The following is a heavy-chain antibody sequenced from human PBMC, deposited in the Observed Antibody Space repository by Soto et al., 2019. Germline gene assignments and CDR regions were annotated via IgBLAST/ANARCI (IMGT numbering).Heavy chain of an antibody. V-gene: IGHV3-23*04. D-gene: IGHD4-17*01. J-gene: IGHJ6*02. CDR2: ISASSTTI. CDR1: GFIFSNYA. Sequence: EVQLVESGGGLVQPGGSLRLSCAASGFIFSNYAMRWVRQAPGKGLEWVSAISASSTTIYYADPVKGRFTISRDNSKNTLYLQMSNLRAEDTAVYYCAKGLMEGTNTVYGMDVWGQGTTVTVSS. CDR3: AKGLMEGTNTVYGMDV.